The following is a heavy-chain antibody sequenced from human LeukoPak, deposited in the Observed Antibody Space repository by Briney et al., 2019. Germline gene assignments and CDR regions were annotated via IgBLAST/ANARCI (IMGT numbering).Heavy chain of an antibody. CDR2: IYTSGST. V-gene: IGHV4-4*07. J-gene: IGHJ4*02. D-gene: IGHD6-19*01. CDR3: ARHGYTGGWYLFDS. Sequence: SETLSLTCTVSGGSINNYYWSWIRQPAGKGLEWIGRIYTSGSTSYNPSLKSRVTISVDTSKNQFSLKLSSVTAADTAVYYCARHGYTGGWYLFDSWGQGTLVTVSS. CDR1: GGSINNYY.